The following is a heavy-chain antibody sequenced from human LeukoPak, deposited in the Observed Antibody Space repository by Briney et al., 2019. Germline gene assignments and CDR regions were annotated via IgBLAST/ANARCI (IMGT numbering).Heavy chain of an antibody. CDR3: ARVRSSSSWFGYYYYGMDV. J-gene: IGHJ6*02. V-gene: IGHV3-30-3*01. Sequence: GGSLRLSCAASGFTFSSYAMHWVRQAPGEGLEWVAVISYDGSNKYYADSVKGRFTISRDNSKNTLYLQMNSLRAEDTAVYYCARVRSSSSWFGYYYYGMDVWGQGTTVTVSS. CDR2: ISYDGSNK. D-gene: IGHD6-6*01. CDR1: GFTFSSYA.